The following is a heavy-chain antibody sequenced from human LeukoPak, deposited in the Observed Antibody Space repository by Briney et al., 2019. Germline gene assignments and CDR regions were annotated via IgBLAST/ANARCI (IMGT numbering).Heavy chain of an antibody. CDR3: ARDRDYGSGSYYLPRIDY. Sequence: GASVKVSCKASGYTFTSYGISWVRQAPGQGLEWMGWISAYNGNTNYAQKLQGRVTMTTGTSTSTAYMELRSLRSDDTAVYYCARDRDYGSGSYYLPRIDYWGQGTLVTVSS. J-gene: IGHJ4*02. D-gene: IGHD3-10*01. CDR1: GYTFTSYG. CDR2: ISAYNGNT. V-gene: IGHV1-18*04.